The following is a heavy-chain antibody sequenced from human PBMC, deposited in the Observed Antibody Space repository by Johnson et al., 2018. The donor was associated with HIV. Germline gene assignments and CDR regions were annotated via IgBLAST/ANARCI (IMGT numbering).Heavy chain of an antibody. J-gene: IGHJ3*01. V-gene: IGHV3-20*04. CDR3: ARLMAARTLDDAFDL. Sequence: EVQLVESGGGLERPGGSLRLSCAASGFFFDDYGMTWVRQPPGRGLEWVSGINWNGGSTGYTDSVKGRFTISRDNAKNSLYLQMNSLRVEDTDLYYCARLMAARTLDDAFDLWGQGTMVTVSS. CDR2: INWNGGST. D-gene: IGHD6-13*01. CDR1: GFFFDDYG.